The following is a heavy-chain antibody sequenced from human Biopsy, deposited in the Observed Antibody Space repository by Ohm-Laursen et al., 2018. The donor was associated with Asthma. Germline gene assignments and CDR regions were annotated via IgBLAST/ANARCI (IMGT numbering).Heavy chain of an antibody. V-gene: IGHV3-30*03. CDR1: GFSFSRYG. Sequence: SLRLSCTASGFSFSRYGMHWVRQAPGKGLEWVAVISFDGSNKYYGDSVKGRFTIARDNSKNTVYLQMNSLRAEDTAVYYCVRDGTDDAFDIWGQGTVVSVSS. CDR2: ISFDGSNK. J-gene: IGHJ3*02. D-gene: IGHD1-1*01. CDR3: VRDGTDDAFDI.